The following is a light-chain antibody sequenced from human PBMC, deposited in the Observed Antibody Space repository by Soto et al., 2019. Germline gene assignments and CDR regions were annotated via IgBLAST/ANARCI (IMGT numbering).Light chain of an antibody. V-gene: IGKV1-39*01. CDR1: EYINNY. CDR2: AAS. J-gene: IGKJ2*01. Sequence: DIQMTQSPSSLSASVGDTVTITCRASEYINNYLHWYQQKPGKAPTLLIYAASSLQSGVPSRFSGSGSRTEFALTISGLQPDDFATYYCQQGYNSPRTFGQGTRLEIK. CDR3: QQGYNSPRT.